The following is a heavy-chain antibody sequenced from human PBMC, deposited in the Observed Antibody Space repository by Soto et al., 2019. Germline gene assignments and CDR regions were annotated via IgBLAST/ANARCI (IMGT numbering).Heavy chain of an antibody. J-gene: IGHJ6*02. V-gene: IGHV5-51*01. CDR2: IYPGDSDT. CDR1: GYSFTSYW. Sequence: PGESLKISCKGSGYSFTSYWIGWVRQMPGKGLEWMGIIYPGDSDTRYSPSFQGQVTISADKSISTAYLQWSSLKASDTAMYYCARRDGYSSSARYYYGMDVWGQGTTVTVSS. D-gene: IGHD6-13*01. CDR3: ARRDGYSSSARYYYGMDV.